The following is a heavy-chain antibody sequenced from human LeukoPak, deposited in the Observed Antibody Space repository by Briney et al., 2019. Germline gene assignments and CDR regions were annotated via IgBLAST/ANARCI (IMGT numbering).Heavy chain of an antibody. CDR1: GGSISSTSYY. CDR3: ARCGANWEGHYDFWSGYSMKNHYYYYMDV. J-gene: IGHJ6*03. CDR2: IYYSGST. D-gene: IGHD3-3*01. V-gene: IGHV4-39*01. Sequence: PSETLSLTCTVSGGSISSTSYYWGWIRQPPGKGLEWIGNIYYSGSTYYNPSLKSRVTMSVDTSRNKFSLKLSSVTAADTAVYYCARCGANWEGHYDFWSGYSMKNHYYYYMDVWGKGTTVTVSS.